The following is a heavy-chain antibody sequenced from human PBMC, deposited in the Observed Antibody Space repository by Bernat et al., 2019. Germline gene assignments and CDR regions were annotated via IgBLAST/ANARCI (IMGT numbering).Heavy chain of an antibody. J-gene: IGHJ6*02. V-gene: IGHV4-59*08. CDR1: GGSISSYY. CDR2: IYYSGST. D-gene: IGHD5-18*01. Sequence: QVQLQESGPGLVKPSETLSLTCTVSGGSISSYYWSWIRQPPGKGLEWIGYIYYSGSTNYNPSLKSRVTISVDTSKNQLSLKLSSVTAADTAVYYCAGHRTGYSSFWGYGMDVWGQGTTVTVSS. CDR3: AGHRTGYSSFWGYGMDV.